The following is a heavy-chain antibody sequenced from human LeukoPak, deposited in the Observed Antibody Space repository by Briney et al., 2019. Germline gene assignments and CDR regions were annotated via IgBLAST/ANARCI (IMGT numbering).Heavy chain of an antibody. V-gene: IGHV3-74*01. CDR1: GFTFSSYW. D-gene: IGHD1-7*01. Sequence: GGSLRLSCAASGFTFSSYWLNWIRQGPGKGLVWVSRIKTDGTDTSYADSVKGRFTISSDNAKNTLYLQMNSPRAEVTGVYYWARNLHWNSVDYWGQGTLVTVSS. J-gene: IGHJ4*02. CDR2: IKTDGTDT. CDR3: ARNLHWNSVDY.